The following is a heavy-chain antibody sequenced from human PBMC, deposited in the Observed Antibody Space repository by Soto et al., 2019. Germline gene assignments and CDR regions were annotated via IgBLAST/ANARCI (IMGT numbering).Heavy chain of an antibody. CDR2: IWEDGSNT. CDR3: ARGGTMVRGVINDYYYYYGMDV. J-gene: IGHJ6*02. CDR1: GFTFSSCA. V-gene: IGHV3-33*08. D-gene: IGHD3-10*01. Sequence: SLRLSCAASGFTFSSCAMSWVRQAPGKGLEWVSVIWEDGSNTYYADSVKGRFTISRDNSKNTLYLQMNSLRAEDTAVYYCARGGTMVRGVINDYYYYYGMDVWGQGTTVTSP.